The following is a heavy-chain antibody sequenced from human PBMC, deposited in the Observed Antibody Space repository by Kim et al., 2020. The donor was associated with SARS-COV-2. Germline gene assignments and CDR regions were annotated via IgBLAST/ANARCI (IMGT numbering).Heavy chain of an antibody. CDR3: ASESWLAPEYYYDSSGYREYFQH. D-gene: IGHD3-22*01. CDR2: INHSGST. V-gene: IGHV4-34*01. Sequence: SETLSLTCAVYGGSFSGYYWSWIRQPPGKGLEWIGEINHSGSTNYNPSLKSRVTISVDTSKNQFSLKLSSVTAADTAVYYCASESWLAPEYYYDSSGYREYFQHWGQGTLVTVSS. CDR1: GGSFSGYY. J-gene: IGHJ1*01.